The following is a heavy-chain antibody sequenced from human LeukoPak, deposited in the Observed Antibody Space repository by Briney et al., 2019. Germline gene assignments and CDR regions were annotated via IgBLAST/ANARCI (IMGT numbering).Heavy chain of an antibody. J-gene: IGHJ4*02. D-gene: IGHD4-11*01. V-gene: IGHV3-66*01. Sequence: GGSLRLSCAASGFTVSSNYMSWVRQAPGKGLEWVSVIYSGGTTYYADSVKGRFTISRDNSKNTLYLQMNSLRAEDTAVYYCARDSSNYYFDYWGQGTLVTVSS. CDR3: ARDSSNYYFDY. CDR1: GFTVSSNY. CDR2: IYSGGTT.